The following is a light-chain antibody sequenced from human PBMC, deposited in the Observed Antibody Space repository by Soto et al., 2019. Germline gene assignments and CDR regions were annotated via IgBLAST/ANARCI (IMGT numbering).Light chain of an antibody. CDR2: DAS. CDR1: QNISSY. J-gene: IGKJ4*01. CDR3: QQHSNWPPLT. Sequence: EIVLAQSPATLYVSPGERATLSCRASQNISSYLAWYQHKPGQAPRLLIFDASSRATGIPLRFSGSGSGTDFSLTISSLEPEDFAVYYCQQHSNWPPLTFGGGTRVEIK. V-gene: IGKV3-11*01.